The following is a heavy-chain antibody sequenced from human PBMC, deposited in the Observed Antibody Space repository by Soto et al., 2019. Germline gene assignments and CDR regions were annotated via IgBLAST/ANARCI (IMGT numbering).Heavy chain of an antibody. CDR1: GFTFSSYA. Sequence: QVQLVESGGGVVQPGRSLGHSCAASGFTFSSYAMHWVRQAPGKGLEWVAVISYDGSNKYYADSVKGRFTISRDNSKNTLYLQMNSLRAEDTAVYYCARDYSGYDTLPHDYWGQGTLVTVSS. CDR3: ARDYSGYDTLPHDY. V-gene: IGHV3-30-3*01. CDR2: ISYDGSNK. D-gene: IGHD5-12*01. J-gene: IGHJ4*02.